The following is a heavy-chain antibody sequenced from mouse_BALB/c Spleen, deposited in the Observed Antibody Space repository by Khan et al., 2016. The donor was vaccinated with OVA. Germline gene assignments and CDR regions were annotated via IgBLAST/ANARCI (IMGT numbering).Heavy chain of an antibody. CDR3: ARGGISAWFAY. CDR2: IYPGDGDT. J-gene: IGHJ3*01. Sequence: QVQLQQSGAELARPGASVKLSCKASGYTFTSYWMQWVKQRPGQGLEWIGAIYPGDGDTRYTQKFKGKATLTADKSSSTAYMQLSSLASEDSAVSYCARGGISAWFAYWGQGTLVTVSA. CDR1: GYTFTSYW. V-gene: IGHV1-87*01. D-gene: IGHD6-2*01.